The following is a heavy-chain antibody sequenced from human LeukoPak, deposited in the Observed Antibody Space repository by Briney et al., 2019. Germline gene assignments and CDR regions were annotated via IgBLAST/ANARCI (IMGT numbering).Heavy chain of an antibody. Sequence: ASVKVSRKASGYTFTSYYMHWERQAPGQGLEWMGIINPSGGSTSYAQKFQGRVTMTRDTSTSTVYMELSSLRSEDTAVYYCAREESGDYFDYWGQGTLVTASS. CDR2: INPSGGST. CDR3: AREESGDYFDY. V-gene: IGHV1-46*01. J-gene: IGHJ4*02. CDR1: GYTFTSYY. D-gene: IGHD3-10*01.